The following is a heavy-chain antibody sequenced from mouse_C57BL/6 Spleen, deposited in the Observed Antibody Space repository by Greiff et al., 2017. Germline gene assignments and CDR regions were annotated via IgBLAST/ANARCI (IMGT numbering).Heavy chain of an antibody. CDR3: ARFGYYGSSLDY. CDR2: INPSTGGT. CDR1: GYSFTGYY. Sequence: EVQLQHSGPELVKPGASVKISCKASGYSFTGYYMNWVKQSPEKSLEWIGEINPSTGGTTYNQKFKAKATLTVDKSSSTAYMQLKSLTSEDSAVYYCARFGYYGSSLDYWGQGTTLTVSS. V-gene: IGHV1-42*01. J-gene: IGHJ2*01. D-gene: IGHD1-1*01.